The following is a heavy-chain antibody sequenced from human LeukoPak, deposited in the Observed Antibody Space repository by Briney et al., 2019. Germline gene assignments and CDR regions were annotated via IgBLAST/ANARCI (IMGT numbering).Heavy chain of an antibody. J-gene: IGHJ4*02. Sequence: GESLKISCKGSGYTFTNYWIGWVRQMPGKGLEWMGIIYPGDSDTKYSPSFQDQVTMSADKSISTAYLQWSSLKASDTAMYYCARHMGFCSSGYCNYYFDYWGQGTLVTVSS. CDR2: IYPGDSDT. CDR1: GYTFTNYW. V-gene: IGHV5-51*01. CDR3: ARHMGFCSSGYCNYYFDY. D-gene: IGHD3-22*01.